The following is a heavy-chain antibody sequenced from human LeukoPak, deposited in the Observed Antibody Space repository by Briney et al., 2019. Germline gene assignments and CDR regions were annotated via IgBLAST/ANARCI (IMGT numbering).Heavy chain of an antibody. CDR2: ISGSGGST. V-gene: IGHV3-23*01. Sequence: GGSLRLSCAASGFTFSSYGMSWVRQASGKGLEWVSGISGSGGSTNYADPVKGRFTISRDNSKNTLYLQMNSLRAEDTAVYYCAKDATFGGVMAMYYFDYWGQGTLVTVSS. CDR1: GFTFSSYG. J-gene: IGHJ4*02. CDR3: AKDATFGGVMAMYYFDY. D-gene: IGHD3-16*01.